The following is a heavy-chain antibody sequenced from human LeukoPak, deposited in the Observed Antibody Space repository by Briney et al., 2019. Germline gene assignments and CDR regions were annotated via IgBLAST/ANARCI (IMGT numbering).Heavy chain of an antibody. CDR1: GFTFSSYG. D-gene: IGHD4-17*01. J-gene: IGHJ4*02. V-gene: IGHV3-30*18. CDR2: ISYDGSNK. CDR3: AKDTTRYGDYEAGVDY. Sequence: PGGSLRLSCAASGFTFSSYGMHWVRQAPGKGLEWVAVISYDGSNKYYADSVKGRFTISRDNSKNTLYLQMNSLRAEDTAVYYCAKDTTRYGDYEAGVDYWGQGTLVTVSS.